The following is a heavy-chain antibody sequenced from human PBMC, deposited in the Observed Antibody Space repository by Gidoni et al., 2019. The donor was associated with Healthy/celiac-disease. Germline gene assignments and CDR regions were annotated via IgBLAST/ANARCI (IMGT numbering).Heavy chain of an antibody. CDR2: IFSNDEK. CDR3: ARSDYGDYDDY. Sequence: QVTLKESGPALVKPTETLTLNCTVYGFSLSNARMGVSWIRPPPGKALEWLAHIFSNDEKSYSTSLKSRRTISKDTSKSQVVLTMTNMDPVDTATYYCARSDYGDYDDYWGQGTLVTVSS. J-gene: IGHJ4*02. CDR1: GFSLSNARMG. D-gene: IGHD4-17*01. V-gene: IGHV2-26*01.